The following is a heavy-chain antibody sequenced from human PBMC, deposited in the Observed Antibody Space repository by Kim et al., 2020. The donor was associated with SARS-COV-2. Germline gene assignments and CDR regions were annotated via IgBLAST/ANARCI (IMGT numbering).Heavy chain of an antibody. D-gene: IGHD6-13*01. V-gene: IGHV3-23*01. Sequence: YAASVNGRFIIPRDNSKNTVYLQMNSLRAEDTAVYYCAKVSSSWFGDYDYWGQGTLVTVSS. J-gene: IGHJ4*02. CDR3: AKVSSSWFGDYDY.